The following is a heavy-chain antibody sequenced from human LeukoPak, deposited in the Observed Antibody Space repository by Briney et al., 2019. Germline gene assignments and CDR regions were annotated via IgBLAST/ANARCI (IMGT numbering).Heavy chain of an antibody. D-gene: IGHD1-26*01. CDR3: VSQPYSGSDNYYFHY. CDR1: GFMFSAYA. Sequence: GGSLRLSCVTSGFMFSAYAMSWVRQAPGKGLEWVSIISGSGERTYYTDSVKGRFTVSRDNSKNTLYLQMKSLRAEDTAVYYCVSQPYSGSDNYYFHYWGQGTLVAVSS. CDR2: ISGSGERT. J-gene: IGHJ4*02. V-gene: IGHV3-23*01.